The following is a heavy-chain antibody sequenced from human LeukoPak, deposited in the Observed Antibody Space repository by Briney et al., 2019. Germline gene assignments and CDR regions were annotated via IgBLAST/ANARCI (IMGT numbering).Heavy chain of an antibody. CDR2: ISYDGSNK. D-gene: IGHD2-2*01. Sequence: GRSLRLSCAASGFTFSSYAMHWVRQAPGKGLEWVAVISYDGSNKYYADSVKGRFTISRDNSKNTLYLQMNSLRAEDTAVYYCASAGSDIVVVPAAHRIFDYWGQGTLVTVSS. CDR3: ASAGSDIVVVPAAHRIFDY. J-gene: IGHJ4*02. CDR1: GFTFSSYA. V-gene: IGHV3-30-3*01.